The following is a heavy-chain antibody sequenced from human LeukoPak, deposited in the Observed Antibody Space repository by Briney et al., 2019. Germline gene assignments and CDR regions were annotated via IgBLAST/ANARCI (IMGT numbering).Heavy chain of an antibody. J-gene: IGHJ5*02. CDR2: ISSGGSII. CDR1: GFTFSDYH. Sequence: PGGSLRLSCAASGFTFSDYHMSWIRQAPGKGLEWISYISSGGSIIYHADSVKGRFTISRDNAKNSLYLEMNSLRAEDTAVYYCTRGDYSDTSASDMAWGQGALVTVSS. CDR3: TRGDYSDTSASDMA. D-gene: IGHD3-22*01. V-gene: IGHV3-11*04.